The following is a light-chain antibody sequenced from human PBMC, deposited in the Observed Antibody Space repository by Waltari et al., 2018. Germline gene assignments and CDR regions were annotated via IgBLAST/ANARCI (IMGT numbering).Light chain of an antibody. J-gene: IGKJ2*01. CDR1: QSVLSSSNNKNY. CDR3: QQCYTPPYT. V-gene: IGKV4-1*01. CDR2: WAS. Sequence: EIVMTQSPDSLAVSLGERATINCKSSQSVLSSSNNKNYLGWYQHKPGQPPKLLITWASTRESGVPDRFGGSGSGTDFTLTINGLQAEDVAVYYCQQCYTPPYTFGQGTKLEIK.